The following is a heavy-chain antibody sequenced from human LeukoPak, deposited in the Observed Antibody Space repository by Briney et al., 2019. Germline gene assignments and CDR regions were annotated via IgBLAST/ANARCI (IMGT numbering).Heavy chain of an antibody. Sequence: SETLSLTCTVSGRSISLGYYWGWIRQPPGKGLEWIGSVFHDGSTHYNPSLQSRVSISVDTSKNQFSLKLSSVTAADTAVYYCARVTGYMVEDYFDYWGQGTLVTVSS. CDR3: ARVTGYMVEDYFDY. J-gene: IGHJ4*02. D-gene: IGHD3-9*01. CDR1: GRSISLGYY. V-gene: IGHV4-38-2*02. CDR2: VFHDGST.